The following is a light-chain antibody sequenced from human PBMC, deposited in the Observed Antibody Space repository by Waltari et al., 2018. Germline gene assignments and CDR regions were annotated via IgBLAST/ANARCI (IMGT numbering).Light chain of an antibody. V-gene: IGLV1-47*01. J-gene: IGLJ3*02. CDR2: RNN. CDR1: SSNIGSNY. Sequence: QSVLTQPPSASGTPGQRVTISCSGSSSNIGSNYVYWYQQVPGTAPKLLIYRNNQRPSGVTDRFSGSKSGTSASLAIIGLRSEDEADYYCGTWDGSLSAWVFGGGTKLTVL. CDR3: GTWDGSLSAWV.